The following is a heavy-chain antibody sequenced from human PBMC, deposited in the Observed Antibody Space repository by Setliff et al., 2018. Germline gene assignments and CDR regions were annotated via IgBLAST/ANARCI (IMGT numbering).Heavy chain of an antibody. D-gene: IGHD3-9*01. Sequence: SETLSLTCSVYGESFSNNYWSWIRQTPGKGLEWIGESNHGGSTSYHPSLKSRLTISVDTSTNQFSLRLNSVTPVDTAVYFCARTKLRYLDSLISARPLIWFDPWGQGALVTVSS. V-gene: IGHV4-34*01. CDR1: GESFSNNY. J-gene: IGHJ5*02. CDR2: SNHGGST. CDR3: ARTKLRYLDSLISARPLIWFDP.